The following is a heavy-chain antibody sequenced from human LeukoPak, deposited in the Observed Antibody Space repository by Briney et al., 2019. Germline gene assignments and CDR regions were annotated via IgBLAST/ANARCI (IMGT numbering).Heavy chain of an antibody. CDR2: INHSGST. CDR1: GGSFGAYY. Sequence: SETLSLTCAVYGGSFGAYYWSWIRQPPGKGLEWIGEINHSGSTNYNPSLKSRVTISVDTSKNQFSLKLSSVTAADTAVYYCARGGVQLWLRGWFDPWGQGTLVTVSS. V-gene: IGHV4-34*01. J-gene: IGHJ5*02. CDR3: ARGGVQLWLRGWFDP. D-gene: IGHD5-18*01.